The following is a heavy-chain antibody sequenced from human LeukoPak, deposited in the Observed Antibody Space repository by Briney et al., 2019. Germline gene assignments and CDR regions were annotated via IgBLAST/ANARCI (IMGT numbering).Heavy chain of an antibody. V-gene: IGHV4-38-2*02. J-gene: IGHJ4*02. CDR3: ARDVLNLQFDY. CDR2: LYHSGST. D-gene: IGHD3-10*02. Sequence: SETLSLTRTVSGYSISSGYYWGWIRQPPGKGLEWIGSLYHSGSTYYNPSLKSRVTISVDTSKNQFSLKLNSVTAADTAVYYCARDVLNLQFDYWGQGTLVTVSS. CDR1: GYSISSGYY.